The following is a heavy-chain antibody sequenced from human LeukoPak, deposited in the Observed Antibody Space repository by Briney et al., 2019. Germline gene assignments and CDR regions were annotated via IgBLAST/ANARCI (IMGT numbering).Heavy chain of an antibody. J-gene: IGHJ4*02. D-gene: IGHD5-24*01. CDR2: TYYRSNLYN. Sequence: SQTLSLTCVISGDSVSSNSAAWHWIRQSPSRGLEWLGRTYYRSNLYNDYEVSVKSRITINPDTSKNQFSLQMNSVTPEDTAVHYCARDWYGYYFDYWGQGTLVTVSS. CDR1: GDSVSSNSAA. V-gene: IGHV6-1*01. CDR3: ARDWYGYYFDY.